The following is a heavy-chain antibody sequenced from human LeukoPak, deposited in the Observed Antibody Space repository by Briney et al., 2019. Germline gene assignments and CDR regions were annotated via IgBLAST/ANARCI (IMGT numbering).Heavy chain of an antibody. V-gene: IGHV3-9*03. D-gene: IGHD6-6*01. CDR2: ISWNSGSI. Sequence: GGSLRRSCAASGFTFDDYAMHWVRQAPGKGLEWVSGISWNSGSIGYADSVKGRFTISRDNAKNSLYLQMNSLRAEDMALYYCAKDIAARSSIVAFDIWGQGTMVTVSS. CDR1: GFTFDDYA. CDR3: AKDIAARSSIVAFDI. J-gene: IGHJ3*02.